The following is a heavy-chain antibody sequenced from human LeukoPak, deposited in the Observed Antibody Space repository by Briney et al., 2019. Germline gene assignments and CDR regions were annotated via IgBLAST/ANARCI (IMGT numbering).Heavy chain of an antibody. D-gene: IGHD3-10*01. J-gene: IGHJ4*02. CDR3: ARSPRFGELLHDY. Sequence: GASVKVSCKASGYTFTGYYMHWVRQAPGQGLEWMGWINPNSGGTNYAQKFQGRVTMTRDTSISTAYMELSRLRSDDTAVYYCARSPRFGELLHDYWGQGTLVTVSS. CDR2: INPNSGGT. CDR1: GYTFTGYY. V-gene: IGHV1-2*02.